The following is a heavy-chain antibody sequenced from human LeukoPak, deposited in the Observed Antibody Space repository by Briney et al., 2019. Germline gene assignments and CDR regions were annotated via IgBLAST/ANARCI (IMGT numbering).Heavy chain of an antibody. J-gene: IGHJ4*02. CDR3: ARSTAMVISRFLVDY. CDR1: GGSISSGDYY. CDR2: IYYSGST. Sequence: SETLSLTCTVSGGSISSGDYYWSWIRQPPGKGLEWIGYIYYSGSTYYNPSLKSRVTISVDTSKNQCSLKLSSVTAADTAVYYCARSTAMVISRFLVDYWGQGTLVTVSS. D-gene: IGHD5-18*01. V-gene: IGHV4-30-4*08.